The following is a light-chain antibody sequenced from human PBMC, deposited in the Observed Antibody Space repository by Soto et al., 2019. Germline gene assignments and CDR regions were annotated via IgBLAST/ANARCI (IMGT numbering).Light chain of an antibody. J-gene: IGKJ3*01. CDR3: QQLNSYPRT. V-gene: IGKV1-9*01. Sequence: IQLTQSPSSLSASVGDRVTITCRASQGISSYLAWYQQKPGKAPELLIYGASTLQSGVPSRFSGSGSGTDFTLTISSLQPGDFATYYCQQLNSYPRTFGPGTKVDIK. CDR2: GAS. CDR1: QGISSY.